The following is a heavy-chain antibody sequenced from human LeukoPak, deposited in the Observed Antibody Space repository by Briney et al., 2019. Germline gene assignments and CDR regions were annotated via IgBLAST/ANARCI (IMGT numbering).Heavy chain of an antibody. J-gene: IGHJ2*01. CDR3: ARDIFRYFDL. CDR2: IYTSGST. Sequence: SETLSLTCTVSGGSSSSNYWSWIRQPAGKGLEWIGRIYTSGSTNYNPSLKSRVTMSLDTSKNQFSLKLSSVTAADTAVYYCARDIFRYFDLWGRGTLATVSS. V-gene: IGHV4-4*07. CDR1: GGSSSSNY.